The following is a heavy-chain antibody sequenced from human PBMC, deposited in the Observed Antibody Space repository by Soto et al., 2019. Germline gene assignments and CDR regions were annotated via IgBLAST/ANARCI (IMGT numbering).Heavy chain of an antibody. CDR3: ARGPRKGALDY. CDR2: VGTAGDT. J-gene: IGHJ4*02. CDR1: GFTFSSYD. V-gene: IGHV3-13*01. Sequence: GSLRLSCAASGFTFSSYDMHWVRQAPGKGLEWVSTVGTAGDTYYSASVKGRFTISRENAKTALHLQMNSLRAEDTAVYYCARGPRKGALDYWGQGTLVTVSS. D-gene: IGHD3-16*01.